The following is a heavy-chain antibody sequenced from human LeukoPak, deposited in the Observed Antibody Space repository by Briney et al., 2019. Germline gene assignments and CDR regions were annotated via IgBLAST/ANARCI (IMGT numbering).Heavy chain of an antibody. V-gene: IGHV1-46*01. Sequence: GASVKVSCKAFGYTFTSNYMHWVRQAPGQGPEWMGVISPSGGSTTYAQKFQGRVTMTTDTSTSTAYMELRSLRSDDTAVYYCARDGRWELLNVYFDYWGQGTLVTVSS. CDR3: ARDGRWELLNVYFDY. CDR2: ISPSGGST. D-gene: IGHD1-26*01. J-gene: IGHJ4*02. CDR1: GYTFTSNY.